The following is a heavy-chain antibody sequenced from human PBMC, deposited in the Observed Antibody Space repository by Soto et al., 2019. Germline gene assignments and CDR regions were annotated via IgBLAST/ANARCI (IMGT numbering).Heavy chain of an antibody. V-gene: IGHV3-23*01. Sequence: EVQLLESGGGFVQPGGSLRLSCAASGFTLNTYAMSWVRQAPGKGREWVSSIGESDVNTYYADSVKGRFTISRDKSKNTLFLQMNNLRAEDTALYYGAQDSWTQGWDAFDIWGRGTKVTVSA. D-gene: IGHD3-3*01. J-gene: IGHJ3*02. CDR2: IGESDVNT. CDR3: AQDSWTQGWDAFDI. CDR1: GFTLNTYA.